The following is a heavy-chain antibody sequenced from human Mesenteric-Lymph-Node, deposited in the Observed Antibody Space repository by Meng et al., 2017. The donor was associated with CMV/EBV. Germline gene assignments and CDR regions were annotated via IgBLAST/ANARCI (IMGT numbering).Heavy chain of an antibody. Sequence: FTFRDYYMSWVRQAPGKGLEWVSYISSTGYTIYYADSVKGRFTISRDNAKNSLYLQMNSLRADDTAVYYCTRRIEYTNTWEGNQGDFWGQGTLVTVSS. D-gene: IGHD6-13*01. CDR2: ISSTGYTI. CDR1: FTFRDYY. J-gene: IGHJ4*02. V-gene: IGHV3-11*01. CDR3: TRRIEYTNTWEGNQGDF.